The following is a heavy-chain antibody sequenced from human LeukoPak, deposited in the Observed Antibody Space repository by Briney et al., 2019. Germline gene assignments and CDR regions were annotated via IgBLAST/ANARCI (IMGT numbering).Heavy chain of an antibody. CDR1: GFTFSSSW. D-gene: IGHD1-26*01. V-gene: IGHV3-74*01. Sequence: GGSLRLSCAASGFTFSSSWMHWVRQAPEKGLVWVSRIRGDGGDINYADSVNGPFTISRDTAKNTMYMQMNSLRAEDTGVYYCARDIVIGSGSLNSWGQGTLVTVSS. CDR3: ARDIVIGSGSLNS. CDR2: IRGDGGDI. J-gene: IGHJ4*02.